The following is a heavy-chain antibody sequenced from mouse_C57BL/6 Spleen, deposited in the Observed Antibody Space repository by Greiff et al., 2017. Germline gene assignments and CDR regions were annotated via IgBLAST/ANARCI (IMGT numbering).Heavy chain of an antibody. Sequence: QVQLQQSGPGLVQPSQSLSITCTVSGFSLTSYGVHWVRQSPGKGLEWLGVIWRGGSTDYNAAFISRLSISKDNSRSQLFFKMNSLQADDTAIYYCARNIGTVGATGAMDYWGQGTSVTVSS. J-gene: IGHJ4*01. CDR1: GFSLTSYG. CDR2: IWRGGST. CDR3: ARNIGTVGATGAMDY. V-gene: IGHV2-2*01. D-gene: IGHD1-1*01.